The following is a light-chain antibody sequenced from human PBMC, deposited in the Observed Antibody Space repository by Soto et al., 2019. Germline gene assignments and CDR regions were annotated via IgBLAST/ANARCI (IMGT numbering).Light chain of an antibody. V-gene: IGKV1-16*02. J-gene: IGKJ2*01. CDR3: QQYNSYPRT. CDR2: SAS. CDR1: HDISNY. Sequence: DLPLTQSPSSLSASVGDRVNITCRASHDISNYLAWFQQRPGKAPQSLIYSASSLQRGVSSKFSGSGSGTHFTLTISGLQPEDFATYYCQQYNSYPRTFGQGTKLEIK.